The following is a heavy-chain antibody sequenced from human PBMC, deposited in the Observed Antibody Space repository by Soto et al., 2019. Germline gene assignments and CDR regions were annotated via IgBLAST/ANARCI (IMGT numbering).Heavy chain of an antibody. CDR3: VKDRQRGGMITIPCFDS. J-gene: IGHJ4*02. CDR2: ISSNSDTI. CDR1: GFTADDYA. Sequence: EVQLVESGGGLVQPGRSLRLSCVASGFTADDYAMHWVRQAPGKGLEWVSGISSNSDTIDYADSVKGRFTIARDNAKNSPFMEMKSLRPAAPALYSCVKDRQRGGMITIPCFDSWGQGTLVTVSS. D-gene: IGHD3-16*01. V-gene: IGHV3-9*02.